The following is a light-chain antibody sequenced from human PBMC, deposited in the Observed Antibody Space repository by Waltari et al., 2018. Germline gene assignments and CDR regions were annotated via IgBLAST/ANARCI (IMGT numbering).Light chain of an antibody. Sequence: EIALTQSPGTLSLSPGERATLSCRASQSISKYLAWYQQKPGPAPRLLIYHASSRAAGIPDRFSGSGSGTDFSLTISRLEPEDFAVYYCQHYESLPVTFGQGTKVEIK. CDR3: QHYESLPVT. V-gene: IGKV3-20*01. J-gene: IGKJ1*01. CDR2: HAS. CDR1: QSISKY.